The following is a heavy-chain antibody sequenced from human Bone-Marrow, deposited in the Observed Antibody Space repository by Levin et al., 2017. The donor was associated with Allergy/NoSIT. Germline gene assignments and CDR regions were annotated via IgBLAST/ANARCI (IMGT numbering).Heavy chain of an antibody. D-gene: IGHD5-12*01. V-gene: IGHV3-23*01. CDR3: AKDYGATIRYFDY. CDR2: ISGGGGST. CDR1: GFTFSSYE. J-gene: IGHJ4*02. Sequence: GGSLRLSCAASGFTFSSYEMSWVRQAPGKGLEWVSGISGGGGSTNYADSVKGRFTISRDNSKNTLYVQMNSLRAEDTAVYYCAKDYGATIRYFDYWGQGTLVTVSS.